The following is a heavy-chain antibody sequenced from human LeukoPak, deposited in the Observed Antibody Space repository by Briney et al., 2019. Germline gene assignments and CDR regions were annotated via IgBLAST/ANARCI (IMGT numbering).Heavy chain of an antibody. Sequence: ASVKVSCKTSGYTFTGYYIHWVRQAPGQGLEWMGWINPISGGTNYVQKFQGRVTLTRDTSITTAYMELSGLRSDDTAVYFCARGKRTAVTAFIDYSGQGTLVTVSS. CDR3: ARGKRTAVTAFIDY. V-gene: IGHV1-2*02. J-gene: IGHJ4*02. CDR1: GYTFTGYY. CDR2: INPISGGT. D-gene: IGHD4-17*01.